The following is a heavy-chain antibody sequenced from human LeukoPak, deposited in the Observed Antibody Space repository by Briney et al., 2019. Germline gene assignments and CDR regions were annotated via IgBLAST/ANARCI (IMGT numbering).Heavy chain of an antibody. CDR2: ISAYNGNT. D-gene: IGHD6-6*01. CDR1: GYTFTSYG. CDR3: ARQGWYSSSSRFVAFDI. J-gene: IGHJ3*02. Sequence: ASVKVSCKASGYTFTSYGISWVRQAPGQGLEWMGWISAYNGNTNYAQKLQGRVTMTTDTSTSTAYMELRSLRSDDTAVYYCARQGWYSSSSRFVAFDIWGQGTMVTVSS. V-gene: IGHV1-18*01.